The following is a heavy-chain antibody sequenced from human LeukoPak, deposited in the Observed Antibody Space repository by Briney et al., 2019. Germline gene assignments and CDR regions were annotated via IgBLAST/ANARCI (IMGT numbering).Heavy chain of an antibody. CDR3: ARVLSGRGSLYSYYYYMDV. D-gene: IGHD3-16*02. CDR2: TRYDGSNK. J-gene: IGHJ6*03. Sequence: TGGSLRLSCAASGFTFSSYGMHWVRQAPGKGLEWVAFTRYDGSNKYYADSVKGRFTISRDNSKNTLYLQMNSLRAEDTAVYFCARVLSGRGSLYSYYYYMDVWGKGTTVTISS. V-gene: IGHV3-30*02. CDR1: GFTFSSYG.